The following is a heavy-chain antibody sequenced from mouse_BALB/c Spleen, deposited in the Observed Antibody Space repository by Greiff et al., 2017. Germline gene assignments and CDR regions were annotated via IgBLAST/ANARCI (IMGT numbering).Heavy chain of an antibody. CDR3: ARDGYYYAMDY. Sequence: EVKLMESGGGLVKPGGSLKLSCAASGFTFSSYAMSWVRQTPEKRLEWVASISSCGSTYYPDSVKGRFTISRDNARNILYLQMSSLRSEDTAMYYCARDGYYYAMDYWGQGTSVTVSS. CDR2: ISSCGST. V-gene: IGHV5-6-5*01. J-gene: IGHJ4*01. D-gene: IGHD2-2*01. CDR1: GFTFSSYA.